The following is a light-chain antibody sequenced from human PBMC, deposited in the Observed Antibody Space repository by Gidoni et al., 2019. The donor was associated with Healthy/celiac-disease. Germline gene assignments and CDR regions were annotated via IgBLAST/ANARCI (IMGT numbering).Light chain of an antibody. Sequence: QMTQSPSSLSASVGDRVTLTCRASQSISSYLNWYQQKPGKAPKLLIYAASSLQSGVPSRFSGSGSGTDFTLTISSLQPEDFATYYCQQSYSTPRTFXQXTKVXIK. CDR2: AAS. V-gene: IGKV1-39*01. J-gene: IGKJ1*01. CDR1: QSISSY. CDR3: QQSYSTPRT.